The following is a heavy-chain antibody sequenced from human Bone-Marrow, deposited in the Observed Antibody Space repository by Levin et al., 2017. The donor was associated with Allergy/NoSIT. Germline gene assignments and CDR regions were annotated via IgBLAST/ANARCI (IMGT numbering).Heavy chain of an antibody. CDR2: ISSSGANT. D-gene: IGHD2-2*01. CDR1: GFTFSIAA. Sequence: GASVKVSCAASGFTFSIAAMSWVRQAPGKGLEWVSLISSSGANTYYADSVKGRFTISRDNSKNTLYLQMISLRAEDTAVYYCAKDMQLTYWGQGTLVTVSS. V-gene: IGHV3-23*01. CDR3: AKDMQLTY. J-gene: IGHJ4*02.